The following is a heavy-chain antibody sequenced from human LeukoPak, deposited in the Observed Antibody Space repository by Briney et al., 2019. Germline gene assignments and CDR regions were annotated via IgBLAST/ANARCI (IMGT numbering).Heavy chain of an antibody. CDR2: IYYSGST. Sequence: SETLSLTCTVSGGSISSYYWSWIRQPPGKGLEWIGYIYYSGSTNYNPSLKSRVTISVDTSKNLFSLKLSSVTAADTAVYYCASWPLSGSYYHYFDYWGQGTLVTVSS. D-gene: IGHD1-26*01. CDR3: ASWPLSGSYYHYFDY. J-gene: IGHJ4*02. CDR1: GGSISSYY. V-gene: IGHV4-59*01.